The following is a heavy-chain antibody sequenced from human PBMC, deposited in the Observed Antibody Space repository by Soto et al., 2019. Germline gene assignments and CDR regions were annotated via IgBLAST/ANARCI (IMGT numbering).Heavy chain of an antibody. Sequence: ASVKVSCKASGYTFTSYDINWVRQATGQGLEWMGWMNPNSGNTGYAQKFQGRVTMTRNTSISTAYVELSSLRSEDTAVYYCAAGPRRDSYDPYYYYGMDVWGQGTTVTVSS. CDR3: AAGPRRDSYDPYYYYGMDV. V-gene: IGHV1-8*01. CDR1: GYTFTSYD. J-gene: IGHJ6*02. CDR2: MNPNSGNT. D-gene: IGHD5-18*01.